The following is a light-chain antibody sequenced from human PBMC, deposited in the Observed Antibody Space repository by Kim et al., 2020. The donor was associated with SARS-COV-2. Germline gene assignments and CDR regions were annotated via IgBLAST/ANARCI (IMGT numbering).Light chain of an antibody. CDR3: QAWDSSIF. CDR2: QDT. Sequence: VSVSPAQTASITCARDKLEDKFVCWYQQEPCESPVLVIYQDTRRPSGIPERFSGSNSGNTATLTISGTQVMDEAGYYCQAWDSSIFFGGGTQLTVL. V-gene: IGLV3-1*01. CDR1: KLEDKF. J-gene: IGLJ2*01.